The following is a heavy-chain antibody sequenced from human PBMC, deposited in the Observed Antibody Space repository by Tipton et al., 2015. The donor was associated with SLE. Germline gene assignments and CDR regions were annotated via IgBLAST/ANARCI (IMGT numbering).Heavy chain of an antibody. CDR2: IYTSGST. Sequence: TLSLTCTVSGDPISSGSYYWIWFRQPAGKGLEWVGHIYTSGSTNYNPPLKSRVTISVDKSKNQFSLKLRSVTAAETAVYYCARSAGDRAYDAFDIWGQGAMVTVSS. CDR1: GDPISSGSYY. CDR3: ARSAGDRAYDAFDI. J-gene: IGHJ3*02. D-gene: IGHD7-27*01. V-gene: IGHV4-61*09.